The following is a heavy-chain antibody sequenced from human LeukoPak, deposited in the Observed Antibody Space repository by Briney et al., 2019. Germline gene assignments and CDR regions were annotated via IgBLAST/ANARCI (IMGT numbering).Heavy chain of an antibody. V-gene: IGHV3-30*03. CDR3: AREGYSSSWYERNYFDY. J-gene: IGHJ4*02. CDR1: GFTFSSYG. Sequence: GGSLRLSCAASGFTFSSYGMHWVRQAPGKGLEWVAVISYDGSSKYYADSVKGRFTISRDNSKNTLYLQMNSLRAEDTAVYYCAREGYSSSWYERNYFDYWGQGTLVTVSS. CDR2: ISYDGSSK. D-gene: IGHD6-13*01.